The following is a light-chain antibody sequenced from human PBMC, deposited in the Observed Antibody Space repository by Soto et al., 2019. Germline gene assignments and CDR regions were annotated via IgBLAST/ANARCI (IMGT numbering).Light chain of an antibody. CDR1: RSNMVAGYQ. CDR2: GNS. Sequence: QSLLTQPHSVSGAPGQRFNISCTPSRSNMVAGYQVQSHHDIAGTAPNLLIYGNSNPPSGAPARFSGPKSGASASLAITGLQAEDEADYYGQSYDSSLSGSVCGTGSKVTV. CDR3: QSYDSSLSGSV. V-gene: IGLV1-40*01. J-gene: IGLJ1*01.